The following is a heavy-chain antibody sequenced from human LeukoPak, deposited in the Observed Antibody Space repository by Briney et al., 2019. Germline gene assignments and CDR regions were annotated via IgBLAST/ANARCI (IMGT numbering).Heavy chain of an antibody. CDR1: GLTFSDVW. Sequence: GGSLRLSCAASGLTFSDVWMSWVRQTPGKGLEWVGRIQSKGDGGSTDYADSVKGRFTISRDNSKNTLYLQMNSLRAEDTAVYYCAKARWGWNPFDYRGQGTLVTVSS. J-gene: IGHJ4*02. CDR3: AKARWGWNPFDY. V-gene: IGHV3-15*01. CDR2: IQSKGDGGST. D-gene: IGHD1-1*01.